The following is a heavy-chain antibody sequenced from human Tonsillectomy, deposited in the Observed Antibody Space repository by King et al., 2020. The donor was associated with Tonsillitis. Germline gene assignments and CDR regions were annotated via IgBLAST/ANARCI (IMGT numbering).Heavy chain of an antibody. J-gene: IGHJ4*02. CDR3: ARLGMIFGVVVIDY. V-gene: IGHV4-39*01. Sequence: QLQESGPGLVKPSETLSLTCTGSGGFISTSYYYWGWMRQPPGQGPEWIGTVLFSGTHHYNPSPKSVGTMSADTSKNQFSLKLSSGTAADTAVYYCARLGMIFGVVVIDYWGQGTLVTVSS. CDR2: VLFSGTH. CDR1: GGFISTSYYY. D-gene: IGHD3-3*01.